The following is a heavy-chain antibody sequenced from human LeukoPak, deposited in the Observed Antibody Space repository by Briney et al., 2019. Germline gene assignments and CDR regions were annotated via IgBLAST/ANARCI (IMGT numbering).Heavy chain of an antibody. CDR1: GFSFSRYW. J-gene: IGHJ4*02. CDR3: AKDREYCSSTSCYVEDY. D-gene: IGHD2-2*01. CDR2: INSDGRST. V-gene: IGHV3-74*01. Sequence: PGGSLRLSCAASGFSFSRYWMHWVRQVPGKGLVWVSRINSDGRSTTYADSVKGRFTISRDNAKNTLYLQMNSLRAEDTAVYYCAKDREYCSSTSCYVEDYWGQGTLVTVSS.